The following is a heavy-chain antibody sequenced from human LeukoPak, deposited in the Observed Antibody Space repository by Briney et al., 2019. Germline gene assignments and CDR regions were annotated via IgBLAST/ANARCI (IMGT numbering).Heavy chain of an antibody. J-gene: IGHJ1*01. D-gene: IGHD6-13*01. CDR3: ATRLRQQLVLRFAEYFQH. CDR1: GFTFSSYW. V-gene: IGHV3-7*01. CDR2: IKQDGSEK. Sequence: GGSLRLSCAASGFTFSSYWMSWVRQAPGRGLEWVANIKQDGSEKYYVDSVKGRFTISRDNSKNTLYLQMNSLRAEDTAVYYCATRLRQQLVLRFAEYFQHWGQGTLVTVSS.